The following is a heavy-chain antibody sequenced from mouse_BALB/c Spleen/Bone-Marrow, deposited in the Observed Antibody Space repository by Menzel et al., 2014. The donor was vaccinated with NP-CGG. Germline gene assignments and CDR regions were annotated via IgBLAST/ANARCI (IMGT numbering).Heavy chain of an antibody. CDR1: GFNIKDTY. J-gene: IGHJ4*01. Sequence: EVQVVEPGAELVQPGASVNLSCTASGFNIKDTYMHWVKQRPEQGLEWIGWIDPANGNAKYDPNFQDKATITADTSSNASYQHLSSLTSEDTAVYYGTSGDPLYAMDYWGQGTSVTVSS. V-gene: IGHV14-3*02. CDR2: IDPANGNA. CDR3: TSGDPLYAMDY.